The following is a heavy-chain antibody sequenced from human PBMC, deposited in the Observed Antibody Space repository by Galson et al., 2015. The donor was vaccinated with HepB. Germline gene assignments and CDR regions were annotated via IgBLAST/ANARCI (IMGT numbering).Heavy chain of an antibody. CDR3: ARGGSSSWYWGIFDY. V-gene: IGHV3-66*01. D-gene: IGHD6-13*01. Sequence: SLRLSCAASGFTFSSYAMSWVRQAPGKGLEWVSVIYSGGSTYYADSVKGRFTISRDNSKNTLYLQMNSLRAEDTAVYYCARGGSSSWYWGIFDYWGQGTLVTVSS. CDR1: GFTFSSYA. CDR2: IYSGGST. J-gene: IGHJ4*02.